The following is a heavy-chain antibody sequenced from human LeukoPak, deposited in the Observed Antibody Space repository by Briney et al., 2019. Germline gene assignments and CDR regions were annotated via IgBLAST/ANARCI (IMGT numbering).Heavy chain of an antibody. Sequence: SLRLSCAASGFTFDDYAMHWVRQAPGKGLEWVSGISWNSGSIGYADSVKGRFTISRDNAKNSLYLQMNSLRAEDTALYYCAKDIGYGDYSAFDIWGQGTMVTVSS. CDR1: GFTFDDYA. CDR3: AKDIGYGDYSAFDI. CDR2: ISWNSGSI. D-gene: IGHD4-17*01. V-gene: IGHV3-9*01. J-gene: IGHJ3*02.